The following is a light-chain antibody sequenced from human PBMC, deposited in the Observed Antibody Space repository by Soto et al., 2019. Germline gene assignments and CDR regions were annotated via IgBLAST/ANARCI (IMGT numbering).Light chain of an antibody. J-gene: IGLJ1*01. CDR3: SSYTSSSTFV. CDR1: SSDDGGYNY. CDR2: DVG. V-gene: IGLV2-14*01. Sequence: QSALTQPASVSGSPGQSITISCTGTSSDDGGYNYVSWYQQHPGKAPKLMIYDVGNRPSGVSNRFSGSKSGNTASLTISGLQAEDEADYYCSSYTSSSTFVFGTGTKVTVL.